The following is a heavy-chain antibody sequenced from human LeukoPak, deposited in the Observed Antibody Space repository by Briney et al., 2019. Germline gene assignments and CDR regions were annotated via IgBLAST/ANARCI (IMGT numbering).Heavy chain of an antibody. V-gene: IGHV6-1*01. D-gene: IGHD6-13*01. CDR1: GDSVSSNSAA. CDR2: TYYRSKWYN. J-gene: IGHJ4*02. CDR3: AREIPLGAAAGIHFDY. Sequence: SQTLSLTCAISGDSVSSNSAAWNWIRQSPSRGLEWLGRTYYRSKWYNDYAVSVKGRITINPDTSKNQFSLQLNSVTPEDTAVYYCAREIPLGAAAGIHFDYWGQGTLVTVSS.